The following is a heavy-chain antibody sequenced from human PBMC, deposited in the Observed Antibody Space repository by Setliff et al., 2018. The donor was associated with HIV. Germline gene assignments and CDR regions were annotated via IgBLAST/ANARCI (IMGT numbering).Heavy chain of an antibody. CDR3: ARVNSGGYNYKSFFDY. D-gene: IGHD5-12*01. J-gene: IGHJ4*02. CDR1: GFTLYDHG. CDR2: INWNGDNT. Sequence: PGGSLRLSCAASGFTLYDHGMTWVRQAPGKGLEWVSGINWNGDNTGYADSVKGRFTISRDNAKNSLYLQMNSLRAEDTAVYYCARVNSGGYNYKSFFDYWGQGTLVTVSS. V-gene: IGHV3-20*04.